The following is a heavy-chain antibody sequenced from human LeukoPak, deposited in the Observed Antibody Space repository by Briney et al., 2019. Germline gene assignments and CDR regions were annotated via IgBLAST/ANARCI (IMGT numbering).Heavy chain of an antibody. V-gene: IGHV3-48*02. CDR1: GFTFSLYN. D-gene: IGHD6-19*01. J-gene: IGHJ4*02. CDR2: ISSSSGTI. CDR3: ARGGSGWAVDY. Sequence: GGSLRLSCAASGFTFSLYNLLWVRQAPGKGLEWISHISSSSGTIYYADSVRGRFTVSRDNAKNSVYLQMNSLRDEDTALYYCARGGSGWAVDYWGQGTLVTVSS.